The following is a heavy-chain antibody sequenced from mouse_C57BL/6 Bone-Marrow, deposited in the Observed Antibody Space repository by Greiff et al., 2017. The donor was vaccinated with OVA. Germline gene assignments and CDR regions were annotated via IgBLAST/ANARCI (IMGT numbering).Heavy chain of an antibody. J-gene: IGHJ1*03. D-gene: IGHD1-1*01. CDR3: ARNTGYYYGSRWYFDV. CDR1: GFSLTSYG. CDR2: IWSGGST. V-gene: IGHV2-2*01. Sequence: QVQLKQSGPGLVQPSQSLSITCTVSGFSLTSYGVHWVRQSPGKGLEWLGVIWSGGSTDYNAAFISRLSISKDNSKSQVFFKMNSLQADDTAIYYCARNTGYYYGSRWYFDVWGTGTTVTVSS.